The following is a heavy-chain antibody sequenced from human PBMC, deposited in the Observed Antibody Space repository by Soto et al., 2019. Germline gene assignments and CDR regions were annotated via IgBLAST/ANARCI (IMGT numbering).Heavy chain of an antibody. CDR3: ARKPPRFQIGWAWALDI. CDR2: INPGNGDT. J-gene: IGHJ3*02. D-gene: IGHD1-26*01. V-gene: IGHV1-3*01. Sequence: QVQLVQSGAEVKKPGASVKVSCRASGYTFTTYTLLWVRQAPGQRLEWMAWINPGNGDTKYSQNFQGRVTATRDTSATTAYMEMSSLRSDDTATYYCARKPPRFQIGWAWALDIWGQGTMVTVSS. CDR1: GYTFTTYT.